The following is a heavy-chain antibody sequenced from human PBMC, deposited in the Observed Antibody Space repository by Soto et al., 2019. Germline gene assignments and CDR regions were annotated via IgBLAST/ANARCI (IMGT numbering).Heavy chain of an antibody. CDR1: GGSTSSYY. J-gene: IGHJ1*01. CDR3: AKWCGGCKALDA. D-gene: IGHD2-8*01. CDR2: VYHSGAT. V-gene: IGHV4-59*01. Sequence: QVQLQESGPGLLKPSETLSLTCSVSGGSTSSYYWNWIRQPPGQVLEWMGYVYHSGATNYDPSLKSRVTMSVDTSKNEFSPNLSSMTAADTAVYYCAKWCGGCKALDAWGQGMKVTVAS.